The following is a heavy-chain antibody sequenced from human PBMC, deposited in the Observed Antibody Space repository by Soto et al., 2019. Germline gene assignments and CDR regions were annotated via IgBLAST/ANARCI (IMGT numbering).Heavy chain of an antibody. CDR2: ISGSGGDT. V-gene: IGHV3-23*01. D-gene: IGHD3-3*01. CDR1: GFTFTSYA. J-gene: IGHJ4*02. Sequence: GGSLRLSCSASGFTFTSYAMSWVRQAPGKGLEWVSGISGSGGDTKNADSVKGRFIISRDNFKNMLYLQMNSLRAEDTAVYYCATHAFWTLHKTGIDSWGQGTLVTVSS. CDR3: ATHAFWTLHKTGIDS.